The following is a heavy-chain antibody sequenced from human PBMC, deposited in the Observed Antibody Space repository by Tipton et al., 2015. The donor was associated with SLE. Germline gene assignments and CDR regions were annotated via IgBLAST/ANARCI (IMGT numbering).Heavy chain of an antibody. J-gene: IGHJ3*02. CDR1: GFTFDDYA. D-gene: IGHD3-10*01. Sequence: SLRLSCAASGFTFDDYAMHWVRQAPGKGLEWVSGISWNGGTTYYADSVKDRFTISRDNSKNTLYLQMGSLRAEDMAVYYCARDGEDAFDIWGQGTMVTVSS. V-gene: IGHV3-64*02. CDR2: ISWNGGTT. CDR3: ARDGEDAFDI.